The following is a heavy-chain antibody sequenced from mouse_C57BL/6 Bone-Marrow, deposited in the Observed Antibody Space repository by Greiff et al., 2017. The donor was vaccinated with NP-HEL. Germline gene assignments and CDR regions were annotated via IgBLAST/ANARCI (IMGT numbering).Heavy chain of an antibody. V-gene: IGHV5-4*01. CDR2: ISDGGSYT. CDR1: GFTFSSYA. Sequence: EVHLVESGGGLVKPGGSLKLSCAASGFTFSSYAMSWVRQTPEKRLEWVATISDGGSYTYYPDNVKGRFTISRDNAKNNLYLQMSHLKSEDTAMYYCARDTDGYYGEDYWGQGTSVTVSS. CDR3: ARDTDGYYGEDY. D-gene: IGHD2-3*01. J-gene: IGHJ4*01.